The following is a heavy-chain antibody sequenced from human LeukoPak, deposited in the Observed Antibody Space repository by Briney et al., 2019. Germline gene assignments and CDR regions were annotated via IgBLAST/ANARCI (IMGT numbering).Heavy chain of an antibody. CDR1: GLTFSSHA. V-gene: IGHV3-64*02. Sequence: GGSLRLSCAASGLTFSSHAMHWVRQAPGKGLEYVSAIVSNGGNTYYADSVRGRFTISRDNSKDTVYLQMGSLRPEDTAVYYCARGGYYAASGIWGQGALVTVSS. CDR3: ARGGYYAASGI. J-gene: IGHJ4*02. CDR2: IVSNGGNT. D-gene: IGHD3-3*01.